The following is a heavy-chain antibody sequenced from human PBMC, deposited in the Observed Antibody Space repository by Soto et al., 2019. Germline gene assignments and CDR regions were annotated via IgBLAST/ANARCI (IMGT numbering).Heavy chain of an antibody. CDR2: IYHGGSA. Sequence: PSETLSLTCVVSDYPISSDYYWAWIRQPPGKGLEWIGSIYHGGSAYYNPSLNSRVTILVDTSNKQVSLRVTSVTAADTAVYYCARYRYYFDASGNYRTHAFDIWGRGTLVAVSS. CDR1: DYPISSDYY. CDR3: ARYRYYFDASGNYRTHAFDI. V-gene: IGHV4-38-2*01. J-gene: IGHJ3*02. D-gene: IGHD3-22*01.